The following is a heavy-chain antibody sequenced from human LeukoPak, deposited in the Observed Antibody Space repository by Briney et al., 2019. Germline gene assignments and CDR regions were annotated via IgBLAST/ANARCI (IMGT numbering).Heavy chain of an antibody. V-gene: IGHV3-23*01. CDR2: IGGSGGST. Sequence: GGSLRLSCAASGFTFSSYAMSWVRQAPGKGLEWVSAIGGSGGSTYYADSVKGRFTISRDNSKNTLYLQMNSLRAEDTAVYYCAKIDCSGGSCYNYWGQGTLVTVSS. CDR1: GFTFSSYA. J-gene: IGHJ4*02. D-gene: IGHD2-15*01. CDR3: AKIDCSGGSCYNY.